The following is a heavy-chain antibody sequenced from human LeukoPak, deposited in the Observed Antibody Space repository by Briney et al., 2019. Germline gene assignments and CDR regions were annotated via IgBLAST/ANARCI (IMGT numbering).Heavy chain of an antibody. CDR2: TYYSGST. V-gene: IGHV4-59*08. J-gene: IGHJ4*02. D-gene: IGHD6-19*01. CDR1: GGSISSYY. CDR3: ARAVSGRFDY. Sequence: PSETLSLTCTVSGGSISSYYWSWIRQPPGKGLEWTGYTYYSGSTNYNPSLNSRVTISVDTSKNQFSLRLSSVTAADTAIYYCARAVSGRFDYWGQGTLVTVSS.